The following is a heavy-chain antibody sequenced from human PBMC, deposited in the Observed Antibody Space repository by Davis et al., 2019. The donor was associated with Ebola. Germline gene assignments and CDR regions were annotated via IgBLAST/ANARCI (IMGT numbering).Heavy chain of an antibody. J-gene: IGHJ6*02. CDR2: ISSSGSYI. D-gene: IGHD2-2*02. CDR3: ARDLYLGSWNYYGMDV. V-gene: IGHV3-21*01. CDR1: RFTFSSYS. Sequence: GSLRLSCAASRFTFSSYSMNWVRQAPGKGLEWVSSISSSGSYIYYADSVKGRCTISRDNAKNSLYLQMNSLRAEDTAVYYCARDLYLGSWNYYGMDVWGQGTTVTVSS.